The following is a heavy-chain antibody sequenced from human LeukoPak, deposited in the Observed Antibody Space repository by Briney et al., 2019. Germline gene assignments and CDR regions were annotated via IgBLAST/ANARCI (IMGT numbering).Heavy chain of an antibody. CDR3: ASHIYCNSTSCYDY. V-gene: IGHV4-59*08. Sequence: TSETLSLTCTVSGGSISSYYWTWIRQFPGKGLEWIGYIYFSGSTTYNPTLKSRVTISLDTSKNQFPLKLTSVTAADTAVYYCASHIYCNSTSCYDYWGQGTLVTVSS. CDR1: GGSISSYY. D-gene: IGHD2-2*01. J-gene: IGHJ4*02. CDR2: IYFSGST.